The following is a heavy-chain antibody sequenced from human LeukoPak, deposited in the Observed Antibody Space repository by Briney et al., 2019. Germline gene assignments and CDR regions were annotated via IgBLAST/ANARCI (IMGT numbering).Heavy chain of an antibody. CDR1: GDSVSSNSAA. J-gene: IGHJ4*02. V-gene: IGHV6-1*01. CDR2: TCYRSKWYT. CDR3: ARGGDNSSKFDY. Sequence: SQTLSLTCAISGDSVSSNSAAWTWIRQSPSRGLEWLGGTCYRSKWYTDYAVSVKSRITINPDTSRNQFSLQLNSVTPEDTAVYYCARGGDNSSKFDYWGQGTLVTVSS. D-gene: IGHD6-13*01.